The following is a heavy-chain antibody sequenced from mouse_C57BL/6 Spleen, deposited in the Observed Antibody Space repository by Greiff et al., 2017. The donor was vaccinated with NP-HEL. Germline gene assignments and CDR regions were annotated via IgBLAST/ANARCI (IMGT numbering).Heavy chain of an antibody. CDR1: GFTFTDYY. CDR3: ARSSYYYGSSYGYFDY. J-gene: IGHJ2*01. CDR2: IRNKANGYTT. D-gene: IGHD1-1*01. Sequence: EVKVVESGGGLVQPGGSLSLSCAASGFTFTDYYMSWVRQPPGKALEWLGFIRNKANGYTTEYSASVKGRFTISRDNSQSILYLQMNALRAEDSATYYCARSSYYYGSSYGYFDYWGQGTTLTVSS. V-gene: IGHV7-3*01.